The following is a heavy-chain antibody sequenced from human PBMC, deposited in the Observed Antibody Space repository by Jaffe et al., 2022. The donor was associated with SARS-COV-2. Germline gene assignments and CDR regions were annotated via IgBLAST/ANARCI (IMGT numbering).Heavy chain of an antibody. V-gene: IGHV3-74*01. CDR3: ARGFDSSGDDY. J-gene: IGHJ4*02. CDR1: GFTFSRYW. Sequence: EVQLVESGGGLVQPGGSLRLSCAASGFTFSRYWMNWVRQAPGKGLVWVSRINSDGSTTSYADSVKGRFTISRDNAKNTLYLEVNSLRAEDTAVYYCARGFDSSGDDYWGQGTLVTVSS. CDR2: INSDGSTT. D-gene: IGHD6-19*01.